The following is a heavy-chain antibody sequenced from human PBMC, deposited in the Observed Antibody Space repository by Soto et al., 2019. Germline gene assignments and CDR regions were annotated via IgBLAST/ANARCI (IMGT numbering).Heavy chain of an antibody. CDR3: AKNDVAVAGTHFDY. J-gene: IGHJ4*02. Sequence: EVQLLESGGGLVQPGGSLRLSCAASGFTFSSYAMSWVRQAPGKGLEWVSAISGPGGTTYYADSVKGRFTISRDNSKSTLHLHVSILRAGDTDVYYCAKNDVAVAGTHFDYWGQGTLVTVSS. CDR1: GFTFSSYA. D-gene: IGHD6-19*01. V-gene: IGHV3-23*01. CDR2: ISGPGGTT.